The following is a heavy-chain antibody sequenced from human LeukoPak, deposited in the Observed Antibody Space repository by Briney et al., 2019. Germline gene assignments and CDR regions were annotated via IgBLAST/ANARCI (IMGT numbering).Heavy chain of an antibody. J-gene: IGHJ4*02. CDR3: ARDVGNYYDSSGYFDY. CDR2: IWYDGSNK. V-gene: IGHV3-33*01. CDR1: GYTFSSYG. Sequence: SCKASGYTFSSYGMHWVRQAPGKGLEWVAVIWYDGSNKYYADSVKGRFTISRDNPKNTLYLQMNSLRAEDTAVYYCARDVGNYYDSSGYFDYWGQGTLVTVSS. D-gene: IGHD3-22*01.